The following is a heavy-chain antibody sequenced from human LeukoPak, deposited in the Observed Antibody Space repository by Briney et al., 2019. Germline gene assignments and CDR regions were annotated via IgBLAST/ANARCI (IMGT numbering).Heavy chain of an antibody. D-gene: IGHD1-26*01. CDR3: ARGPYSGSYYR. V-gene: IGHV4-34*01. Sequence: SETLSLTCAVYGGSFSGYYWSWIRQPPGKGLEWIGEINHSGSTNHNPSLKSRVTISVDTSKNQFSLKLSSVTAADTAVYYCARGPYSGSYYRWGQGTLVTVSS. CDR1: GGSFSGYY. CDR2: INHSGST. J-gene: IGHJ5*02.